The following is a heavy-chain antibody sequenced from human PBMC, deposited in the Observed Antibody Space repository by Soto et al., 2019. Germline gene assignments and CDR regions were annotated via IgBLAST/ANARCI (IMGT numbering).Heavy chain of an antibody. V-gene: IGHV3-30*18. CDR3: AKDRDGYRRRYYFDY. Sequence: GGSLRLSCAASGFTFSSYGMHWVRQAPGKGLEWVAVISYDGSNKYYADSVKGRFTISRDNSKNTLYLQMNSLRAEDTAVYYCAKDRDGYRRRYYFDYWGQGTLVTVSS. CDR1: GFTFSSYG. D-gene: IGHD5-12*01. CDR2: ISYDGSNK. J-gene: IGHJ4*02.